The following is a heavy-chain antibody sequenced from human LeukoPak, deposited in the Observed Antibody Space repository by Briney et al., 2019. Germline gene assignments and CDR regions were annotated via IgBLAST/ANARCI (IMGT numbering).Heavy chain of an antibody. D-gene: IGHD1-26*01. CDR2: ITASGTAM. Sequence: GGSLRLSCAASGFTFSSYSMNWVRQAPGKGLEWVSHITASGTAMLYADSMKGRFTISRDNAKNSLYLQMNSLRDEDTAVYYCASSGSYRFDYWGQGTLVTVSS. V-gene: IGHV3-48*02. J-gene: IGHJ4*02. CDR1: GFTFSSYS. CDR3: ASSGSYRFDY.